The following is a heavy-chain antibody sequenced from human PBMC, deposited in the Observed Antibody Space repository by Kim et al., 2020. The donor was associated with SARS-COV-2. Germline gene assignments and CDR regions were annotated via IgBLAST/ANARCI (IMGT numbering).Heavy chain of an antibody. Sequence: ASVKVSCKASGYTLTSYYMHWVRQAPGQGLEWMGMINPSGGSITYAQKFQGRVTMTRDTSTNTVYMELSSLRSEDTAVYYCARDVNWSGYYYYYYHGMDVWGQGTTVTASS. J-gene: IGHJ6*02. CDR1: GYTLTSYY. CDR3: ARDVNWSGYYYYYYHGMDV. V-gene: IGHV1-46*01. D-gene: IGHD3-3*01. CDR2: INPSGGSI.